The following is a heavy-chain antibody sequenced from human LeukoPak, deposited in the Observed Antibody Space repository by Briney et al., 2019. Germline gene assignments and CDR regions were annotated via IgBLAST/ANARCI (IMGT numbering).Heavy chain of an antibody. CDR2: ISGSGGST. CDR1: GITFSSYA. V-gene: IGHV3-23*01. Sequence: PGGSLRLSCAASGITFSSYAMSWVRQAPGKGLEWVSGISGSGGSTYYADSVKGRFTISRDNSKNTLYLQMNSLRAEDTAVYYCAKETDYYDSCGYYGYYFDSWGQGTLVTVSS. D-gene: IGHD3-22*01. J-gene: IGHJ4*02. CDR3: AKETDYYDSCGYYGYYFDS.